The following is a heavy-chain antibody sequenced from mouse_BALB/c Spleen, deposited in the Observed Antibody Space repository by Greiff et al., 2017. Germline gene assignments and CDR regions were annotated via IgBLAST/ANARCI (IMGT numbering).Heavy chain of an antibody. CDR1: GYSITSGYY. D-gene: IGHD1-1*01. J-gene: IGHJ3*01. CDR3: ARDYYGSSPFAY. Sequence: EVKLVESGPGLVKPSQSLSLTCSFTGYSITSGYYWNWIRQFPGNKLEWMGYISYDGSNNYNPSLKNRISITRDTSKNQFFLKLNSVTTEDTATYYCARDYYGSSPFAYWGQGTLVTVSA. V-gene: IGHV3-6*02. CDR2: ISYDGSN.